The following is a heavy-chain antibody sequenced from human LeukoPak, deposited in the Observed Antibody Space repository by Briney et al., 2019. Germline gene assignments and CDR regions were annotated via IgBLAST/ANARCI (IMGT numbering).Heavy chain of an antibody. CDR1: GFTFGIYA. Sequence: GGSLRLSCAASGFTFGIYAMSWVRQAPGKGLQWVSSITSRGESTWYVDSVKVRFTITRDNSENTLYLQTHSLRAEDTAVYYCARDRPNHYGSDGHYYRRDGDYWGRGTLVSVSS. J-gene: IGHJ4*02. CDR2: ITSRGEST. D-gene: IGHD3-10*01. CDR3: ARDRPNHYGSDGHYYRRDGDY. V-gene: IGHV3-23*01.